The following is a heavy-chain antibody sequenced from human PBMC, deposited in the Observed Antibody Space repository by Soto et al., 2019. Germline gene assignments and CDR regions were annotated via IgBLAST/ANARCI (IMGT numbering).Heavy chain of an antibody. V-gene: IGHV4-39*01. J-gene: IGHJ3*02. CDR2: IYYSGST. Sequence: VSYGTIVDLGDRCVMNRQPPGEGLEWVGIIYYSGSTYYNPSLKSRVTISVDTSKNQFSLNLSSVTAADTAVYYCASRWYRGGFDIWGEGIIVTGSS. CDR3: ASRWYRGGFDI. CDR1: YGTIVDLGDR. D-gene: IGHD2-15*01.